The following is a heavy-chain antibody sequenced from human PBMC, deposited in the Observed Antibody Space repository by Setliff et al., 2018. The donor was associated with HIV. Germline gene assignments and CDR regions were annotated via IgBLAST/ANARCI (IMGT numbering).Heavy chain of an antibody. J-gene: IGHJ4*02. Sequence: SETLSLTCIVSGDSITSHYWSWIRQSPGKGFEWIGYIYSTGSTNYNPSLQSRVTISKVASRNQFSLKVTSVTAADTAVYYCAKGAGFYGDYTFDHWGQGRQVTVSS. CDR2: IYSTGST. CDR3: AKGAGFYGDYTFDH. D-gene: IGHD4-17*01. CDR1: GDSITSHY. V-gene: IGHV4-59*11.